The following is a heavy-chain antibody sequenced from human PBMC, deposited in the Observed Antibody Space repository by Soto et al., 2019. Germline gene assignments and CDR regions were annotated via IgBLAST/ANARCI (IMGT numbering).Heavy chain of an antibody. CDR2: TYYRSKWYN. CDR1: GDSVSSNSAA. V-gene: IGHV6-1*01. CDR3: ARDPRYSYGPTYYYYYGMDV. J-gene: IGHJ6*02. D-gene: IGHD5-18*01. Sequence: SQTLSLTCAISGDSVSSNSAAWNWIRQSPSRGLEWLGRTYYRSKWYNDYAVSVKSRITINPDTSKNQFSLQLNSVTPEDTAVYYCARDPRYSYGPTYYYYYGMDVWRQRTTVTVSS.